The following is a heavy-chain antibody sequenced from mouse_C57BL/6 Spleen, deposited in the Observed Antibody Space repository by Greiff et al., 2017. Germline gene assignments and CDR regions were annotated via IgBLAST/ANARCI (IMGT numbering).Heavy chain of an antibody. Sequence: VQLQQSGTVLARPGASVKMSCKTSGYTFTSYWMHWVKQRPGQGLEWIGAIYPGNSDTSYNQKFKGKAKLTAVTSASTAYMELSSLTNEDSAVYYCTRGLYYDYDEGGYYAMDYWGQGTSVTVSS. CDR1: GYTFTSYW. CDR2: IYPGNSDT. V-gene: IGHV1-5*01. D-gene: IGHD2-4*01. J-gene: IGHJ4*01. CDR3: TRGLYYDYDEGGYYAMDY.